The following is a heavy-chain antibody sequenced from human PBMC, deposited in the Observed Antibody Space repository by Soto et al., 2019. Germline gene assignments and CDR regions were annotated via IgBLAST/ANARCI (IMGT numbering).Heavy chain of an antibody. Sequence: GGSLRLSCAASGFTFSDYYMSWIRQAPGKGLEWVSYISSSGSTIYYADSVKGRFTISRDNAKNSLYLQMNSLRAEDTAVYYCARDAWEGVIVIHYYYYMDVWGKGTTVTVSS. CDR1: GFTFSDYY. CDR2: ISSSGSTI. V-gene: IGHV3-11*01. D-gene: IGHD3-16*02. CDR3: ARDAWEGVIVIHYYYYMDV. J-gene: IGHJ6*03.